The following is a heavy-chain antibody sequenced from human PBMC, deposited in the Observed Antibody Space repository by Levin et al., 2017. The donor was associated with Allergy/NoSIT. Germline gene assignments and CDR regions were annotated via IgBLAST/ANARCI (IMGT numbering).Heavy chain of an antibody. CDR2: IFHGGST. CDR3: ARAAQARRRGAGDLGYFDS. V-gene: IGHV4-30-2*01. D-gene: IGHD3-16*01. Sequence: SETLSLTCAVSGGSITSGGNSWSWIRQPPGKGLEWIGSIFHGGSTYFNPSLRSRATISIDWSRTQFSLKLSSVTAADTAVYFCARAAQARRRGAGDLGYFDSWGQGTLVTVSS. CDR1: GGSITSGGNS. J-gene: IGHJ4*02.